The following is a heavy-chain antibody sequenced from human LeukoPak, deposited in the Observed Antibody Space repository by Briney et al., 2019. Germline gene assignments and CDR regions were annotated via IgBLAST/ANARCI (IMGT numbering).Heavy chain of an antibody. D-gene: IGHD1/OR15-1a*01. CDR3: ARRTALEQYFDY. Sequence: GRSLRLSCAASGFTFNSYSMHWVRQAPGKGLEWVTAISDDETYKFYADSVKGRFTISRDNSKNTLYLQMNSMRADDTAVYYCARRTALEQYFDYWGQGTLVTVSS. V-gene: IGHV3-30-3*01. J-gene: IGHJ4*02. CDR2: ISDDETYK. CDR1: GFTFNSYS.